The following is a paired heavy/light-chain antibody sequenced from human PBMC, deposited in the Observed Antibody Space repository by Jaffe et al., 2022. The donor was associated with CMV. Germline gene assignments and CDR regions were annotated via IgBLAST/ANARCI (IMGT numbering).Heavy chain of an antibody. D-gene: IGHD6-13*01. J-gene: IGHJ6*03. CDR2: IKSKTDGGST. V-gene: IGHV3-15*01. Sequence: VQLVESGGGLVEPGGSLRLSCTASGFNFNYAWMSWVRQAPGKGLEWVGRIKSKTDGGSTDYAAPVKGRFSISRDDSKNTLYVQMNGLKTEDRGVYYCTTADGYTSSFYMDVWGKGTTVTVS. CDR1: GFNFNYAW. CDR3: TTADGYTSSFYMDV.
Light chain of an antibody. CDR2: EDT. J-gene: IGLJ2*01. CDR3: QTWVSTVV. V-gene: IGLV3-1*01. Sequence: SYELTQPPSVSVSPGQTASITCSGDKLGDKYAYWYQQKPGQSPVVVIYEDTKRPSGIPERFSGSNSGNTATLTISGTQAVDEADYYCQTWVSTVVFGGGTKLTVL. CDR1: KLGDKY.